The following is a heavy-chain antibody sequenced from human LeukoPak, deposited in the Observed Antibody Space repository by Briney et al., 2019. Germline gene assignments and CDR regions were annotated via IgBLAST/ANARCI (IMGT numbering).Heavy chain of an antibody. Sequence: GGPLRLSCAASGFTFSDYYMSWIRQAPGKGLEWVSYISSSGSTIYYADSVKGRFTISRDNAKNSLYLQMNSLRAEDTAVYYCARVLVAMIVEYYFDYWGQGNLVTVSS. CDR2: ISSSGSTI. CDR1: GFTFSDYY. V-gene: IGHV3-11*01. CDR3: ARVLVAMIVEYYFDY. D-gene: IGHD3-22*01. J-gene: IGHJ4*02.